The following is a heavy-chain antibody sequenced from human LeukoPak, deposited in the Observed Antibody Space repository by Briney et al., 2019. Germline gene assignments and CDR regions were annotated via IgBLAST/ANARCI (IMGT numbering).Heavy chain of an antibody. J-gene: IGHJ4*02. Sequence: SETLSLTCTVSGGSISNAAYYWSWIRQHPGKGLEWIGYIYYGGSTYYNPSLKSRVTISVDTSKNQFSLELSSVTAADTAVYYCARVAAATTNPRFDYWGQGTLVTVSS. CDR1: GGSISNAAYY. CDR2: IYYGGST. D-gene: IGHD5-24*01. CDR3: ARVAAATTNPRFDY. V-gene: IGHV4-31*03.